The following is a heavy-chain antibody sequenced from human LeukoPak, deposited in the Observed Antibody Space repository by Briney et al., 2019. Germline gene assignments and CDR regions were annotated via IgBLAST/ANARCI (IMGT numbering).Heavy chain of an antibody. Sequence: PGGSLRLPCAASGFTFSTSAMNWVRQVPGKGLEWVSSINSYSSHIYYAASVRGRFTVSRDNARNSVFLQMNSLTAEDTAVYYCARDPERYLRTGKFDYWGQGTLVTVSS. D-gene: IGHD5/OR15-5a*01. CDR2: INSYSSHI. V-gene: IGHV3-21*01. J-gene: IGHJ4*02. CDR1: GFTFSTSA. CDR3: ARDPERYLRTGKFDY.